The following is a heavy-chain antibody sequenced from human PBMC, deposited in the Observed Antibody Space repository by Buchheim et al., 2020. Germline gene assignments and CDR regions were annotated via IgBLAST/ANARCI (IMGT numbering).Heavy chain of an antibody. CDR3: ARGPPEAYCGGDCLDYFDY. CDR1: GITFSTYA. V-gene: IGHV3-30-3*01. Sequence: QVQLVESGGGVVQPGRSLRLSWAASGITFSTYAIHRVRQAPGKGPGWVAVISYGGSKKYYAEPVKGRFPIPRDNSKNTPYLQMNSLRAEDTAVYYCARGPPEAYCGGDCLDYFDYWGQGTL. CDR2: ISYGGSKK. J-gene: IGHJ4*02. D-gene: IGHD2-21*02.